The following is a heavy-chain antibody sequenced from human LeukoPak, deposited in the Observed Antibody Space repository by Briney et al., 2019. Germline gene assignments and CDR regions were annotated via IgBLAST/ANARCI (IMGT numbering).Heavy chain of an antibody. CDR2: ISGSGDST. J-gene: IGHJ5*02. CDR1: GFTFGSYA. CDR3: ARDNSVRDEAWWFNP. Sequence: GGSLRLSCAASGFTFGSYAMSWVRQAPGKGLEWVAGISGSGDSTKHADSVKGRLTTSRDNSKKTLYLQMNSLRVEDTAVYYCARDNSVRDEAWWFNPWGQGTLVTVSS. V-gene: IGHV3-23*01. D-gene: IGHD5-24*01.